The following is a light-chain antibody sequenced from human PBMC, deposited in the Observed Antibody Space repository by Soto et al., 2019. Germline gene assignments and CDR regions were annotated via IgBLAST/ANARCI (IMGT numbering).Light chain of an antibody. CDR3: ATWDARLKTYV. Sequence: QSVLTQPPSASGTPGQRVTISCSGSRSKIGSNTVYWFQQLSGMAPKLLIYRNTQRPSGVPDRLSGSKSGTSASLAISGLRSEEEDYYCGATWDARLKTYVSGNGTKVTVL. J-gene: IGLJ1*01. CDR1: RSKIGSNT. CDR2: RNT. V-gene: IGLV1-47*01.